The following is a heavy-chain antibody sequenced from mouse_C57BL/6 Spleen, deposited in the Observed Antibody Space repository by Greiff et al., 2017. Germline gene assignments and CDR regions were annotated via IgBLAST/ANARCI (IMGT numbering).Heavy chain of an antibody. Sequence: QVQLQQSGAELVRPGTSVKVSCKASGYAFTNYLIEWVKQRPGQGLEWIGVINPGSGGTNYNEKFKGKDTLTADKSSSTAYMQLSCQTSEDSAVYVCARLADYWGQGTILTVSA. V-gene: IGHV1-54*01. J-gene: IGHJ2*01. CDR2: INPGSGGT. CDR1: GYAFTNYL. CDR3: ARLADY.